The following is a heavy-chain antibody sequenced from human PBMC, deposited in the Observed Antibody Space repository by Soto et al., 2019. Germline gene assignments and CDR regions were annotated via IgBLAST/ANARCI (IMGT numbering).Heavy chain of an antibody. CDR1: GFTFSSCA. V-gene: IGHV3-23*01. CDR2: ISGNGGST. CDR3: AIYSSGWYSLDY. D-gene: IGHD6-19*01. Sequence: GGSLRLSCAASGFTFSSCAMGWVRQAPGKGLEWVSGISGNGGSTYYADSVKGRFTISRDTSKNTLYLQMNSLRAEDTAVYYCAIYSSGWYSLDYWGQGTLVTVSS. J-gene: IGHJ4*02.